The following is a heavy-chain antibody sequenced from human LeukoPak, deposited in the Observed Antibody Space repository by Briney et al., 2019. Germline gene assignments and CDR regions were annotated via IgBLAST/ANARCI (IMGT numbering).Heavy chain of an antibody. CDR3: AKAVYVWGSYIHAFDI. Sequence: ASVKVSCKASGGTFSSYAISWVRQAPGQGLEWMGGIIPIFGTANYAQKFQGRVTITADKSTSTAYMELSSVRSEDTAVYYCAKAVYVWGSYIHAFDIWGQGTMVTVSS. D-gene: IGHD3-16*01. J-gene: IGHJ3*02. CDR2: IIPIFGTA. V-gene: IGHV1-69*06. CDR1: GGTFSSYA.